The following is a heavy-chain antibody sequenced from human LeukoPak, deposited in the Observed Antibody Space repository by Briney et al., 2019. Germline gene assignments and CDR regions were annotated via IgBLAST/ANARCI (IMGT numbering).Heavy chain of an antibody. Sequence: GASVKVSCKVSGYTLTELSMHWVRQAPGKRLEWMGGFDPEDGETIYAQKFQGRVTMTEDTSTDTAYMELSSLRSEDTAVYYCATDGSRISPYYYMDVWGKGTTVTVSS. CDR2: FDPEDGET. J-gene: IGHJ6*03. V-gene: IGHV1-24*01. CDR1: GYTLTELS. CDR3: ATDGSRISPYYYMDV.